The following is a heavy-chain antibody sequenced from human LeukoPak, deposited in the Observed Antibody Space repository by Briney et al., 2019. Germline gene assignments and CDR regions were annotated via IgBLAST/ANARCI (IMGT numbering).Heavy chain of an antibody. V-gene: IGHV3-21*01. J-gene: IGHJ3*02. D-gene: IGHD3-10*01. CDR1: GFPFGSYS. Sequence: GSLSLSCAASGFPFGSYSMNWVRQAPGKGLEWVSSISSSSSYIYYADSVKGRFTISRDNAKNSLYLQMNSLRAEDTAVYYCARVRAFDIWGQGTMVTVSS. CDR3: ARVRAFDI. CDR2: ISSSSSYI.